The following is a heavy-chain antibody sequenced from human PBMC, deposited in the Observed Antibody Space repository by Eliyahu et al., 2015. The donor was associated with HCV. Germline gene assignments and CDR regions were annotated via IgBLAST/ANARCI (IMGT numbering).Heavy chain of an antibody. J-gene: IGHJ4*02. CDR3: VRGRPLDY. V-gene: IGHV3-74*03. CDR2: INSDGSDT. CDR1: GFTFRTSW. Sequence: EVQLVESGGGLVQPGGSLRLXCAASGFTFRTSWMYWVRQAPGKGLVWVSRINSDGSDTTYADSVKNRFTTSRDNAKNTLYLQMNSLRVEDTAVYYCVRGRPLDYWGQGTLVTVSS. D-gene: IGHD6-6*01.